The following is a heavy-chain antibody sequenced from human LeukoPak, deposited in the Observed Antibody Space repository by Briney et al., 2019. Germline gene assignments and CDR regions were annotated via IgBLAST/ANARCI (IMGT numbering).Heavy chain of an antibody. CDR1: GYTFTSFW. CDR3: ARQILDTPTVYNY. D-gene: IGHD5-18*01. J-gene: IGHJ4*02. CDR2: IYPGDSDT. Sequence: GESLKISCKGSGYTFTSFWIAWVRQMPGKSLEWMGIIYPGDSDTRYSPSFQGQVTISADKSTSTAYLQWSSLKASDTAMYYCARQILDTPTVYNYWGQGTLVTVSS. V-gene: IGHV5-51*01.